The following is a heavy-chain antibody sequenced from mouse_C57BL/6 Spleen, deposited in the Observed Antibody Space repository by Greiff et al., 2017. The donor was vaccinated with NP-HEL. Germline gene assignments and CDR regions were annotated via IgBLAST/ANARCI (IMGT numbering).Heavy chain of an antibody. CDR2: ISYDGSN. D-gene: IGHD2-3*01. Sequence: EVQLVESGPGLVKPSQSLSLTCSVTGYSITSGYYWNWIRQFPGNKLEWMGYISYDGSNNYNPSLKNRISITRDTSKNQFFLKLNSVTTEDTATYYCAREKDYDGYEGWFAYWGQGTLVTVSA. CDR3: AREKDYDGYEGWFAY. V-gene: IGHV3-6*01. J-gene: IGHJ3*01. CDR1: GYSITSGYY.